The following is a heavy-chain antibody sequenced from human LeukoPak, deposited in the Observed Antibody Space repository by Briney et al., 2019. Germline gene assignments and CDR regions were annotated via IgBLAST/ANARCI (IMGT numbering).Heavy chain of an antibody. CDR1: GFTFRSSG. CDR2: IWYDGNEI. V-gene: IGHV3-30*02. D-gene: IGHD1-1*01. J-gene: IGHJ4*02. CDR3: AREQQGRRAAFDY. Sequence: PGGSLRLSCAASGFTFRSSGMHWVRQTPDKGLEWVAFIWYDGNEIYYADSVKGRFTISRDNSRNTLYLQMNSLRTEDTAVYYCAREQQGRRAAFDYWGQGTPVTVSS.